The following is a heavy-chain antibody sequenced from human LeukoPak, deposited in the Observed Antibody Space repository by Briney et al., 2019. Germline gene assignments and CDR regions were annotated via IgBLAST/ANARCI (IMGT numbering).Heavy chain of an antibody. V-gene: IGHV3-74*01. CDR2: VNSDGSSR. D-gene: IGHD4-23*01. J-gene: IGHJ4*02. CDR3: AKLGNSNPLRLPFDY. Sequence: GGSLRLSCAASGFTFSNYLMHWVRQAPGKGLVWVSRVNSDGSSRSYADSVKGRFTISTDNAKNTLYLQMNSLRAEDTAVYYCAKLGNSNPLRLPFDYWGQGTLVTVSS. CDR1: GFTFSNYL.